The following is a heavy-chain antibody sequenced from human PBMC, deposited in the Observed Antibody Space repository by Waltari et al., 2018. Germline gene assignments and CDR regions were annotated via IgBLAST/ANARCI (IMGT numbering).Heavy chain of an antibody. CDR2: ITHTGTV. V-gene: IGHV4-34*01. D-gene: IGHD3-16*01. CDR3: ARGLYAPYGLDV. Sequence: QVQLHQWGAGLLKPSETPSLTCNVSGGSFSGYYWTWIRHFPGKGLEWIGEITHTGTVHYHPSLQSRVTQLVDTPNFQCSLRLTSISAADMGLYYCARGLYAPYGLDVWGQGTTVTVSS. CDR1: GGSFSGYY. J-gene: IGHJ6*02.